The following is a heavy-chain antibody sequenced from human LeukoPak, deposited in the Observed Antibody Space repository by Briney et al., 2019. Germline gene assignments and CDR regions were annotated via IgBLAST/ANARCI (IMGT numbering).Heavy chain of an antibody. Sequence: SETLSLTCAVYDGSFSASYWSWIRQPPGKGLEWIGEINHSGSTNYNPSLKSRVTISVDTSKNQFSLTLSSVTAADTAVYYCARVARRTSCFDVDYWGQGTLVTVSS. CDR2: INHSGST. V-gene: IGHV4-34*01. D-gene: IGHD2-2*01. CDR1: DGSFSASY. J-gene: IGHJ4*02. CDR3: ARVARRTSCFDVDY.